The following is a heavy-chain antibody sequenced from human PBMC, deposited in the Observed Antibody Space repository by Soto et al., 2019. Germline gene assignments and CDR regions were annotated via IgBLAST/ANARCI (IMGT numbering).Heavy chain of an antibody. D-gene: IGHD3-10*01. CDR1: SGSISSTIYS. Sequence: PSETRSLTCTVSSGSISSTIYSWDWIRQPPGKGLEWIGSIFYSGSTYYNPSLKSRVTISVDTSKNQFSLKLSSVTAADTAVYYCARVGGFGATTIDYWGQGTLVT. V-gene: IGHV4-39*07. CDR3: ARVGGFGATTIDY. CDR2: IFYSGST. J-gene: IGHJ4*02.